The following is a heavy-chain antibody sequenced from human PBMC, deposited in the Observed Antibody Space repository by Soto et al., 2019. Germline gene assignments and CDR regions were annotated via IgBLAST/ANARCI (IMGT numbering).Heavy chain of an antibody. Sequence: ASVKVSCKASGYTFTSYYMHWVRQAPGQGLEWMGIINPSGGSTSYAQKFQGRVTMTRDTSTSTVYMELRSLRSDDTAVYYCARAGYDFWSGRTFDYWGQGTLVTVSS. D-gene: IGHD3-3*01. J-gene: IGHJ4*02. CDR2: INPSGGST. V-gene: IGHV1-46*01. CDR3: ARAGYDFWSGRTFDY. CDR1: GYTFTSYY.